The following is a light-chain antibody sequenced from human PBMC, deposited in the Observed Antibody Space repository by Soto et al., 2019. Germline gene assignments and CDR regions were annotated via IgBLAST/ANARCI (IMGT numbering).Light chain of an antibody. V-gene: IGKV3-15*01. CDR1: QSISSN. J-gene: IGKJ1*01. CDR3: QQYNKWPQT. Sequence: EIFMTQSPATLSVSPGERATLSCRASQSISSNLAWYQQKPGQAPRLLIYGASTRATDIPATFTGSGSGTEFTLTISSLQSEDIAVYYCQQYNKWPQTFGQGTKV. CDR2: GAS.